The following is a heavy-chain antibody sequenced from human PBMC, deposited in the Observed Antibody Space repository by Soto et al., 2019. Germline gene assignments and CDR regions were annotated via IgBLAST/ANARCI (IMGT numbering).Heavy chain of an antibody. Sequence: PSQTLSLTCAISGASVSSNSAAWNWIRQSPSRGLEWLGRTYYRSKWYNDYAVSVKRRITINPDTSKNQFSLQLNSVTPEDTAVCYCAREWDDSSGWIGYYFDYWGQGTLVTVSS. CDR3: AREWDDSSGWIGYYFDY. D-gene: IGHD6-19*01. V-gene: IGHV6-1*01. CDR1: GASVSSNSAA. J-gene: IGHJ4*02. CDR2: TYYRSKWYN.